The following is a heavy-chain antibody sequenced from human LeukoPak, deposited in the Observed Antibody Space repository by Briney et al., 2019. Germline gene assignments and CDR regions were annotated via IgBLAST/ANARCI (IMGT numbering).Heavy chain of an antibody. CDR3: ARTDEYDSSGYLLDY. V-gene: IGHV1-18*01. Sequence: GASVKVSCKASGYTFTSYGISWVRQAPGQGLEWMGWISAYNGNTNYAQKLQGRVTMTTDTSTSTAYMELRSLRSDDTAVYYCARTDEYDSSGYLLDYWGQGTLVTVSS. CDR1: GYTFTSYG. D-gene: IGHD3-22*01. CDR2: ISAYNGNT. J-gene: IGHJ4*02.